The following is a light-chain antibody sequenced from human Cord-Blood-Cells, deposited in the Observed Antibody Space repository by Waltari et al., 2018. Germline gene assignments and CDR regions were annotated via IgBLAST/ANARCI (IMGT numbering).Light chain of an antibody. CDR1: QSISSW. CDR3: QQYNSYSRT. Sequence: DIQMTQSPSTLSASVGDRVTITCRASQSISSWLDWYQQKPGKAPKVLSYMESSLESGGASRFSGNGSGTECTLTISSLQPDDFATYYCQQYNSYSRTFGQGTKVEIK. V-gene: IGKV1-5*03. J-gene: IGKJ1*01. CDR2: MES.